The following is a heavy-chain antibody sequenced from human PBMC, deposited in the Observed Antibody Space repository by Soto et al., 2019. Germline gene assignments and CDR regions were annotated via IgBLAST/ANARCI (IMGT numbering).Heavy chain of an antibody. V-gene: IGHV3-48*02. CDR2: ISIGTSTI. J-gene: IGHJ5*02. CDR1: GFTFSSYS. CDR3: ARDNGMAGSFDP. D-gene: IGHD2-8*01. Sequence: LRLSCAASGFTFSSYSMNWVRQAPGKGLEWVSYISIGTSTIYYADSVKGRFTISRDDAKNSLYLQMNSLRDEDTAVYYCARDNGMAGSFDPWGQGTLVTVSS.